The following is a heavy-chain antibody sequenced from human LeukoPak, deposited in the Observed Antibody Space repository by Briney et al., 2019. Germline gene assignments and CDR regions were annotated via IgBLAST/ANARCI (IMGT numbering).Heavy chain of an antibody. J-gene: IGHJ2*01. Sequence: PSETLSLTCTVSGGSINSGSYYWSWIRQPAGKGLEWIGRIYTTGSTNYNPSLKSRVTISLDTSKNQFSLKLTSVTAADTAVYYCARGVHGDYRWYFDLWGRGTLVTVSS. V-gene: IGHV4-61*02. CDR2: IYTTGST. D-gene: IGHD4-17*01. CDR3: ARGVHGDYRWYFDL. CDR1: GGSINSGSYY.